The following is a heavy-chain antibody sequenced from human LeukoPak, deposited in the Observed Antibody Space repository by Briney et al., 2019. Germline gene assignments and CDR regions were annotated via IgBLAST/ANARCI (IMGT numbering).Heavy chain of an antibody. CDR2: TNPNSGNT. CDR1: GYTFTSYD. J-gene: IGHJ3*02. CDR3: ARVLAGSGWYDVFDI. V-gene: IGHV1-8*01. Sequence: ASVKVSCKASGYTFTSYDINWVRQAPGQGLEWMGWTNPNSGNTGYAQKFQGRVTMTRNTSISTAYMELSSLRSEDTAVYYCARVLAGSGWYDVFDIWAQGTMVTVSS. D-gene: IGHD6-19*01.